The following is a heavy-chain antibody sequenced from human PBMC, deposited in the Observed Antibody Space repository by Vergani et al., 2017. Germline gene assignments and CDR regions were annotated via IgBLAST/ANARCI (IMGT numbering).Heavy chain of an antibody. Sequence: QLLESGGGLIQPGGSLRLSCAASGFTFNSYAMTWVRQAPGKGLEWVSGINNNGGSTYYADSEKGRFTISRDNSKNTLYLQITDLRAEDTATYYWAKVCGSTSCPYGGGAFDVWGHGTMVTVSS. V-gene: IGHV3-23*01. CDR2: INNNGGST. D-gene: IGHD2-2*01. CDR3: AKVCGSTSCPYGGGAFDV. J-gene: IGHJ3*01. CDR1: GFTFNSYA.